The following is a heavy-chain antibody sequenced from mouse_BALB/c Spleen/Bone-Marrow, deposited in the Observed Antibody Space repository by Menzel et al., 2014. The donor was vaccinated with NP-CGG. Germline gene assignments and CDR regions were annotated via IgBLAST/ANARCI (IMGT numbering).Heavy chain of an antibody. CDR2: INPSNGGT. CDR1: GYTFTSYY. Sequence: VQLQQSGAELVKPGASVKLSCKASGYTFTSYYMYRVKQKPGQGLEWFGEINPSNGGTNFNEKFKNKATLTVDKSSSTAYMQLSSLTSEDSAVYYCSRGRRDASDYWGQGTSVTVSS. J-gene: IGHJ4*01. V-gene: IGHV1S81*02. CDR3: SRGRRDASDY.